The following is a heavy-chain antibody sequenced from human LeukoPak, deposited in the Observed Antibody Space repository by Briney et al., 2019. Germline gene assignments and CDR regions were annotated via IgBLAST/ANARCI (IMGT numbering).Heavy chain of an antibody. CDR2: ISYDGRNK. Sequence: AGGSLRLSCAASEFTFNSYWMSWVRQAPGKGLEWVAVISYDGRNKHYPDSVKGRFTISRDISTDTLWLQMGSLRTEDTAVYYCAKGPLRGTAAAIDYWGQGTLVTVSS. V-gene: IGHV3-30*18. CDR3: AKGPLRGTAAAIDY. D-gene: IGHD2-2*01. CDR1: EFTFNSYW. J-gene: IGHJ4*02.